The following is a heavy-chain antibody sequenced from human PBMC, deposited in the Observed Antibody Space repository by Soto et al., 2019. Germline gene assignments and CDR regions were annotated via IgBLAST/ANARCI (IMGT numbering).Heavy chain of an antibody. CDR1: GYTFTSYG. CDR2: ISAYNGNT. CDR3: ARDAVYDDSSGLGDY. J-gene: IGHJ4*02. Sequence: QVQLVQSGAEVKKPGASVKVSCKASGYTFTSYGISWVRQAPGQGLEWMGWISAYNGNTNNAQKLQGRVTMTTDTAXXTAYMELRSLRADDTAADYCARDAVYDDSSGLGDYWGQGTLVTVSA. D-gene: IGHD3-22*01. V-gene: IGHV1-18*01.